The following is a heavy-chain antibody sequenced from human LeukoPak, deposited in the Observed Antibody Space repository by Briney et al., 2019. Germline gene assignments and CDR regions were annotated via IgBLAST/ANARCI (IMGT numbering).Heavy chain of an antibody. D-gene: IGHD3-10*01. J-gene: IGHJ4*02. CDR2: IYHSGST. CDR1: GGSISSYY. V-gene: IGHV4-59*01. CDR3: ARVTRYYGSGSYYDDFDY. Sequence: SETLSLTCTVSGGSISSYYWSWIRQPPGKGLEWIGSIYHSGSTYYNPSLKSRVTISVDTSKNQFSLKLSSVTAADTAVYYCARVTRYYGSGSYYDDFDYWGQGTLVTVSS.